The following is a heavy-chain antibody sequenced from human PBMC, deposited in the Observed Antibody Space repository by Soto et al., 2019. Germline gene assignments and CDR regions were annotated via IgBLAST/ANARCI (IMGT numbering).Heavy chain of an antibody. Sequence: SETLSLTCTVSGDSISNYYWSWVRQPAGKGLEWIGHISTSGSTNYNPSLKTRVTMSVDTSKNQFSLKVSSVTAADTAVYYCAKTALGWLDPWGQGTLVTVSS. CDR3: AKTALGWLDP. D-gene: IGHD2-21*02. J-gene: IGHJ5*02. CDR1: GDSISNYY. CDR2: ISTSGST. V-gene: IGHV4-4*07.